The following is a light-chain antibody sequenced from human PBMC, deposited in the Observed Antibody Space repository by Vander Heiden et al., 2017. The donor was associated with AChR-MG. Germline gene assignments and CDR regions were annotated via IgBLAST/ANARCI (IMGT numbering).Light chain of an antibody. CDR2: EVS. J-gene: IGLJ3*02. V-gene: IGLV2-8*01. Sequence: QSALTQPPSAYGSPGQSVTISCTGTSSDVGGYNYVSWYQQRPGKAPKLRSYEVSERPSGVPDRFSGSKSGNTASLTVSGLQAEDEADYYCSSYAGSNNLVFGGGTKLTVL. CDR3: SSYAGSNNLV. CDR1: SSDVGGYNY.